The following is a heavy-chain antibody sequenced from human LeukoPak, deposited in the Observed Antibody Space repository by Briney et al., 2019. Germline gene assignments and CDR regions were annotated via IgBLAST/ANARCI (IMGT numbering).Heavy chain of an antibody. Sequence: GGSLRLSCAAPGFTFSSYWMSWVRQAPGKGLEWVANIKQDGSEKYYVDSVKGRFTISRDNAKNSLYLQMNSLRAEDTAVYYCARDHCSSTSCYIFYGMDVWGQGTTVTVSS. CDR3: ARDHCSSTSCYIFYGMDV. V-gene: IGHV3-7*03. CDR2: IKQDGSEK. D-gene: IGHD2-2*02. CDR1: GFTFSSYW. J-gene: IGHJ6*02.